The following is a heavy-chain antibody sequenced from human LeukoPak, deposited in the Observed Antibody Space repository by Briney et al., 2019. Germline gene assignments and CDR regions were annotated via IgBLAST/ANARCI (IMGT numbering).Heavy chain of an antibody. D-gene: IGHD6-19*01. CDR2: IRGSGGST. Sequence: GGSLRLSCAASGFTFSTYAMSWVRHTPGKGLEWVSDIRGSGGSTNYADSVKGRFTISRDNSKNTLYLQMDSLRAEDTAVYYCAKGRSSWFSGSFDYWGQGTLVTVSS. V-gene: IGHV3-23*01. J-gene: IGHJ4*02. CDR1: GFTFSTYA. CDR3: AKGRSSWFSGSFDY.